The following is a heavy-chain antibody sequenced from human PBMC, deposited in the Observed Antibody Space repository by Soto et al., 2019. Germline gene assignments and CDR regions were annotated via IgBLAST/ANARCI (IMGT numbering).Heavy chain of an antibody. CDR2: IKDDGSEK. Sequence: EVQLVESGGGLVQPGGSLRLSCAASGFTFSGYWMTWARQAPGKGLEWVAQIKDDGSEKFYVDSVKGRFTISRDNADNLLYLQTNSLRAEDTAVYFCARDGYCSGGRCYRRNDYWGQGTLVIVSS. J-gene: IGHJ4*02. V-gene: IGHV3-7*01. CDR1: GFTFSGYW. CDR3: ARDGYCSGGRCYRRNDY. D-gene: IGHD2-15*01.